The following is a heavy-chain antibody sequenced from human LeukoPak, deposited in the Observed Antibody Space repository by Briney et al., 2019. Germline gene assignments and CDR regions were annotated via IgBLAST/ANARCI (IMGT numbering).Heavy chain of an antibody. Sequence: GGSLRLSCAASGFTFSSYAMHWVRQAPGKGLEWVAVISYDGSNKYYADSVKGRFTISRDNSKNTLYLQMNSLRAEDTAVYYCAKGQSGWLGGFDYWGQGTLVTVSS. D-gene: IGHD6-19*01. J-gene: IGHJ4*02. CDR2: ISYDGSNK. V-gene: IGHV3-30*04. CDR3: AKGQSGWLGGFDY. CDR1: GFTFSSYA.